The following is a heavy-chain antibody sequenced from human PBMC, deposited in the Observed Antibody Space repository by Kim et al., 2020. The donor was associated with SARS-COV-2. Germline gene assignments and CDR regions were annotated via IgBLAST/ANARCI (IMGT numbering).Heavy chain of an antibody. CDR1: GFSFDSYS. CDR2: ISSNNKNI. D-gene: IGHD3-16*01. V-gene: IGHV3-21*01. J-gene: IGHJ3*01. Sequence: GGSLRLSCAAYGFSFDSYSMNWVRQAPGKGLEWVASISSNNKNIHYADSVKGRFIVSRDNVGNSLFLQMNSLKAEDTALYYCARYGVGSYGGNYRDAFDFWGLGAMVTVSS. CDR3: ARYGVGSYGGNYRDAFDF.